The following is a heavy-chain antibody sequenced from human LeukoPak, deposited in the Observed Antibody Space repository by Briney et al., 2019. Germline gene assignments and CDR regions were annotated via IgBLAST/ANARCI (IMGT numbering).Heavy chain of an antibody. Sequence: ASVKASCMSSGFTFTDHYIHWVRQGPGQGLEWMGYIGPHSTFTSSPQEFQGRVTMTRDASMSTAYMELTRLTSDDTAVYYCVREGEGPLSKDFDYWGQGTLVTVSS. CDR1: GFTFTDHY. V-gene: IGHV1-2*02. D-gene: IGHD2/OR15-2a*01. CDR3: VREGEGPLSKDFDY. CDR2: IGPHSTFT. J-gene: IGHJ4*02.